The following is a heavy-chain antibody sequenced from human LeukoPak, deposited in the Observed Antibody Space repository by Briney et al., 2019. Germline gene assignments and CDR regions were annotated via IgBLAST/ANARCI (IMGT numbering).Heavy chain of an antibody. V-gene: IGHV1-3*01. CDR2: INAGDGNT. Sequence: ASVKVSCKTSGYTFTNYAMHWVRQAPGQRLEWMGWINAGDGNTRYSQKFQGRVTMTRDTSTSTVYMELSSLRSEDTAVYYCAREGYCSSTSCYPLAWFDPWGQGTLVTVSS. CDR3: AREGYCSSTSCYPLAWFDP. J-gene: IGHJ5*02. CDR1: GYTFTNYA. D-gene: IGHD2-2*01.